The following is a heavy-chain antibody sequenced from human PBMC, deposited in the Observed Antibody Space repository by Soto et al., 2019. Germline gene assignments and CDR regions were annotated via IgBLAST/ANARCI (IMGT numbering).Heavy chain of an antibody. V-gene: IGHV4-30-4*01. CDR2: TYYSGT. J-gene: IGHJ1*01. D-gene: IGHD2-15*01. Sequence: QGQLQESGPGLVKPSQTLSLTCTVSGGYISSGDYFWSWIRQPPGKGLEWIGYTYYSGTYYNPSLKSRVAISVAACETQFSLKLSSVTATDTDVYYCARELADCAAWSCYAKWGRWGHGTLVTVSS. CDR1: GGYISSGDYF. CDR3: ARELADCAAWSCYAKWGR.